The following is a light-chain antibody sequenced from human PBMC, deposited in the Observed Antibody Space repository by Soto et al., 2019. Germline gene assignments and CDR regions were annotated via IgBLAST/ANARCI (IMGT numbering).Light chain of an antibody. V-gene: IGKV2-30*02. CDR2: KVS. CDR3: MQGTHWPIT. J-gene: IGKJ5*01. Sequence: DVLMTQSPHSLPVTRGQPASISCRSNQSLVHSDGIAYFSWFQQRPGRSPRRLIYKVSNRDSGVPARFSGSGSGTDFALKISRVEAEDVGVYYCMQGTHWPITFGQGTRLEIK. CDR1: QSLVHSDGIAY.